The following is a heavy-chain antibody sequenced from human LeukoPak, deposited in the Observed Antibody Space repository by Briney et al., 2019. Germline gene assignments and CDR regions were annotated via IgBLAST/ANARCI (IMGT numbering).Heavy chain of an antibody. V-gene: IGHV1-69*13. CDR2: IIPIFGTA. CDR3: ASVVPAAPNYYYYGMDV. CDR1: GGTFSSYA. Sequence: ASVKVSCKASGGTFSSYAISWVRQAPGQGLEWMGGIIPIFGTANYAQKFQGRVTITADESTSTAYMELSSLRSEDTAVYYCASVVPAAPNYYYYGMDVWAQGTTVTVSS. D-gene: IGHD2-2*01. J-gene: IGHJ6*02.